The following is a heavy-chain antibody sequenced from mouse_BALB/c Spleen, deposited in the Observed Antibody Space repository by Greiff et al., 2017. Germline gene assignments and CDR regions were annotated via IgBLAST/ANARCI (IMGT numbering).Heavy chain of an antibody. Sequence: QVQLKQSGAELVRPGSSVKISCKASGYAFSSYWMNWVKQRPGQGLEWIGQIYPGDGDTNYNGKFKGKATLTADKSSSTAYMQLSSLTSEDSAVYFCARGGNYYRYDEEEDYWGQGTTLTVSS. CDR2: IYPGDGDT. J-gene: IGHJ2*01. V-gene: IGHV1-80*01. D-gene: IGHD2-14*01. CDR1: GYAFSSYW. CDR3: ARGGNYYRYDEEEDY.